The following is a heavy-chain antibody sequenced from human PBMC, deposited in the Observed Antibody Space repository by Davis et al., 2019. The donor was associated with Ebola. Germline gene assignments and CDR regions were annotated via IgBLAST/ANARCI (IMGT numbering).Heavy chain of an antibody. V-gene: IGHV4-59*01. CDR2: IYYSGST. CDR3: ARANYYDSSEGAFDI. J-gene: IGHJ3*02. D-gene: IGHD3-22*01. Sequence: PGGSLRLSCTVSGGSISSYYWSWIRQPPGKGLEWIGYIYYSGSTNYNPSLKSRVTISVDTSKNQFSLKLSSVTAADTAVYYCARANYYDSSEGAFDIWGQGTMVTVSS. CDR1: GGSISSYY.